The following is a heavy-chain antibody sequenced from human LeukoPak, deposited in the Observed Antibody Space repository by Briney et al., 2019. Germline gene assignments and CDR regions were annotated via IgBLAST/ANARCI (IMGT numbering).Heavy chain of an antibody. CDR2: ISSSSSYT. Sequence: GGSLRLSCAASEFIFSDYWMTWVRQAPGKGLEWVSYISSSSSYTNYADSVKGRFTISRDNAKNSLYLQMNSLRAEDTAVYYCARDLRVGELYLGYYYGMDVWGKGTTVTVSS. CDR1: EFIFSDYW. J-gene: IGHJ6*04. D-gene: IGHD3-10*01. V-gene: IGHV3-11*06. CDR3: ARDLRVGELYLGYYYGMDV.